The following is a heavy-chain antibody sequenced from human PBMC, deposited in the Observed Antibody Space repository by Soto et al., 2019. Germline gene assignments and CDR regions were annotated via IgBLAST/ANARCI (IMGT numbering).Heavy chain of an antibody. J-gene: IGHJ4*02. CDR3: ARGTYCGSDCFFAREY. V-gene: IGHV1-69*13. Sequence: ASVKVSCKASGDTSTTYVTSWVRQAPGQGPEWIGGINPMSRTAKYSEKYNGRVTITADEATRTAYLDLTSLRFEDTAVYFCARGTYCGSDCFFAREYWGQGTLVTVSS. D-gene: IGHD2-21*01. CDR2: INPMSRTA. CDR1: GDTSTTYV.